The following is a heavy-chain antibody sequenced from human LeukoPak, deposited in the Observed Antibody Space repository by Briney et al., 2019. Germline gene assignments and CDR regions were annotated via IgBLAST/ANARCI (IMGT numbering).Heavy chain of an antibody. J-gene: IGHJ5*02. CDR3: ARDYTGYIWFDP. Sequence: PSETLSLTCTVSGDSISGNYWNCIRQPAGKGLGWIGRIHSSVTTNYNPALKSRITMSIEKSQNQFSLKLSSVTAADTAVYYCARDYTGYIWFDPWGQGNLVTVSS. CDR1: GDSISGNY. D-gene: IGHD5-12*01. CDR2: IHSSVTT. V-gene: IGHV4-4*07.